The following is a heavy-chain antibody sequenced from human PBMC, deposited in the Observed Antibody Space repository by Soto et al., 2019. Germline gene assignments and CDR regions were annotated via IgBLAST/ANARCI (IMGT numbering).Heavy chain of an antibody. CDR3: ARGDRGCKSPVTCYGNDWFAP. CDR1: GSTFSSFA. CDR2: INTGNGNT. J-gene: IGHJ5*02. V-gene: IGHV1-3*04. D-gene: IGHD1-1*01. Sequence: SVPRAWPGAGSTFSSFAMHWGSQAPGQRLEWMGWINTGNGNTKYSQKFQGRVTITRDTSASTAYMVMSSLRSEDTALYYCARGDRGCKSPVTCYGNDWFAPWVQGTPVLVSS.